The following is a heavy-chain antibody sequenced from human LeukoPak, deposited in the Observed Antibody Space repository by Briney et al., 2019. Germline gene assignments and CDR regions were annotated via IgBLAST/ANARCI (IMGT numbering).Heavy chain of an antibody. D-gene: IGHD4-17*01. CDR1: GGSISSSS. CDR3: ARGYGDYGQEYFQH. V-gene: IGHV4-59*01. J-gene: IGHJ1*01. CDR2: IYYSGST. Sequence: SETLSLTCTVSGGSISSSSWSWVRQPPGKGLEWIGYIYYSGSTNYNPSLKSRVTISVDTSKNQFSLKLSSVTAADTAVYYCARGYGDYGQEYFQHWGQGTLVTVSS.